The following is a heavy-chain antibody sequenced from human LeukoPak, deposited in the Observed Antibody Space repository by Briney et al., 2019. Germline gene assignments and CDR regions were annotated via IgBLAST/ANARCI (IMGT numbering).Heavy chain of an antibody. V-gene: IGHV1-18*01. CDR3: ARAVDCSSTSCYSFDY. CDR2: ISAYNGNT. D-gene: IGHD2-2*02. Sequence: ASVKVSCKASGYTFTSYGIRWVRQAPGQGLEWMGWISAYNGNTNYAQKLQGRVTMTTDTSTSTAYMELRSLRSDDTAVYYCARAVDCSSTSCYSFDYWGQGTLVTVSS. CDR1: GYTFTSYG. J-gene: IGHJ4*02.